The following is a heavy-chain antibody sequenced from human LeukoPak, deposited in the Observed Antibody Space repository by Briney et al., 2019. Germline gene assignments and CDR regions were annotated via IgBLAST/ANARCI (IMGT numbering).Heavy chain of an antibody. Sequence: ASVKHSCKGSGYTFSSYSISWVRQAPGQGLEWMGWISTYNGNTHYAQKIQGRATMTTDTPTSTAYMELRSLRSDDTAVYYCASANYYDSVGYYGGDAFDIWGQGTMVTVSS. CDR2: ISTYNGNT. V-gene: IGHV1-18*01. D-gene: IGHD3-22*01. CDR1: GYTFSSYS. CDR3: ASANYYDSVGYYGGDAFDI. J-gene: IGHJ3*02.